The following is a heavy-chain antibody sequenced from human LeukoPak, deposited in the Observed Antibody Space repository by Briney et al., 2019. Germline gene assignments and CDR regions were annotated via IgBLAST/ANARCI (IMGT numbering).Heavy chain of an antibody. CDR2: IYDSGST. D-gene: IGHD6-13*01. V-gene: IGHV4-39*01. CDR3: ARHAWGSSWYYWFDP. Sequence: SETMSLTCTVSGGSISSSSHYWGWIRQPPGKGLEWIGSIYDSGSTYYNPSLKSRVTISVDTSKNQFSLKLTSMTAADTAVYYCARHAWGSSWYYWFDPWGQGTLVTVSS. CDR1: GGSISSSSHY. J-gene: IGHJ5*02.